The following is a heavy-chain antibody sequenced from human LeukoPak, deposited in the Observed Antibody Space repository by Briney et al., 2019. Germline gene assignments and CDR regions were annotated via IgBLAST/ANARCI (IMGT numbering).Heavy chain of an antibody. J-gene: IGHJ4*02. CDR3: AIDRGSGWYVDY. D-gene: IGHD6-19*01. V-gene: IGHV3-48*03. CDR1: GFTFSSYE. CDR2: ISSSGSTI. Sequence: PGGSLRLSCAASGFTFSSYEMNWVRQAPGKGLEWVSYISSSGSTIYYADSVKGRFTISRDNAKNSLYLQMNSLRAEDTAVYYCAIDRGSGWYVDYWGQGTLVTVSS.